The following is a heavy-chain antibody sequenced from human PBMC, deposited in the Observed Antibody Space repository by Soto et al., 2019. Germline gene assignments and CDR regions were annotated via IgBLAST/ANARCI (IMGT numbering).Heavy chain of an antibody. CDR2: INHSGST. J-gene: IGHJ4*02. CDR3: ARGPFTYIY. CDR1: GLSFIGYY. D-gene: IGHD3-16*01. V-gene: IGHV4-34*01. Sequence: SETHSHTCTVYGLSFIGYYWSWIRQPTGKGLEWIGEINHSGSTNYNPSLKSRVTISVDTSKNQFSLKLSSVTAAETAVYYCARGPFTYIYWGQGTLVTVSS.